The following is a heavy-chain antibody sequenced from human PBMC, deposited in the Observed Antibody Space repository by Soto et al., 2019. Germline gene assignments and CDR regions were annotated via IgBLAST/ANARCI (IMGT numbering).Heavy chain of an antibody. J-gene: IGHJ4*02. CDR2: ISYDGSNK. V-gene: IGHV3-30*18. Sequence: QVQLVESGGGVVQPGRSLRLSCAASGFTFSSYGMHWVRQAPGKGLEWVAVISYDGSNKYYADSVKGRFTISRDNSKNTLYLQMNSLRDEDTAVYYCAKDIWSGGYAAAWSVWGQGTLVTVSS. CDR3: AKDIWSGGYAAAWSV. D-gene: IGHD2-2*01. CDR1: GFTFSSYG.